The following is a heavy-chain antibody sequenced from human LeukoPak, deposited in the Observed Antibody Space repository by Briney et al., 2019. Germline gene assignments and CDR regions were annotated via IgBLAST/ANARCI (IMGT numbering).Heavy chain of an antibody. J-gene: IGHJ4*02. CDR3: ARDLGYCSSTSCPNDY. Sequence: PGGSLRLSCSASGFTCSSYSLNWVRQAPGNGLEWFSSISSSSSYTDYADSGKGRFTIDRDNAKNSLYLQMNSLRAEDTAVYYCARDLGYCSSTSCPNDYWGQGNLVTVSS. CDR1: GFTCSSYS. V-gene: IGHV3-21*01. D-gene: IGHD2-2*01. CDR2: ISSSSSYT.